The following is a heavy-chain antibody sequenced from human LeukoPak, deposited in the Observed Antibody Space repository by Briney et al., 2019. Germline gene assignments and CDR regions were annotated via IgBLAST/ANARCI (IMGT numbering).Heavy chain of an antibody. CDR2: IYPGDSDT. J-gene: IGHJ4*02. V-gene: IGHV5-51*01. Sequence: GESLKISCKGSGYSFTSYWIGWVRQMPGKGLEWMGIIYPGDSDTRYSPSFQGQVTISADKSISTAYLQWSSLKASDTAMYYCARRTGNYYGSGSYYYYFDYWDQGTLVTVSS. D-gene: IGHD3-10*01. CDR3: ARRTGNYYGSGSYYYYFDY. CDR1: GYSFTSYW.